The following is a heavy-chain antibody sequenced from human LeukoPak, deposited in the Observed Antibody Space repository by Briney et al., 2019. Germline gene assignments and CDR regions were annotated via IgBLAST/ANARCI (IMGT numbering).Heavy chain of an antibody. J-gene: IGHJ6*03. CDR1: GFTFSSYS. D-gene: IGHD6-13*01. V-gene: IGHV3-30*03. Sequence: GGSLRLSCAASGFTFSSYSMNWVRQAPGKGLEWVAVIASDGNDKHLAASVKGRFTISRDNSRNTLYLQMNSLRTEDTAVYYCAREGAAAGITVLEYYYYYYYMDVWGKGTTVTVSS. CDR3: AREGAAAGITVLEYYYYYYYMDV. CDR2: IASDGNDK.